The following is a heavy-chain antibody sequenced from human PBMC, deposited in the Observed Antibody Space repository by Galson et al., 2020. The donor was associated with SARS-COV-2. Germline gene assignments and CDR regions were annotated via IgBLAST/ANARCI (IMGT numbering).Heavy chain of an antibody. D-gene: IGHD1-1*01. CDR2: IYYSGST. CDR1: GGSISSSSYY. V-gene: IGHV4-39*07. Sequence: SETLSLTCTVSGGSISSSSYYWGWIRQPPGKGLEWIGSIYYSGSTYYNPSLKSRVTISVDTSKNQFSLRLSSVTAADTAVYYCARSTNHETGIYYYYTLDVWGQGTTVTVSS. CDR3: ARSTNHETGIYYYYTLDV. J-gene: IGHJ6*02.